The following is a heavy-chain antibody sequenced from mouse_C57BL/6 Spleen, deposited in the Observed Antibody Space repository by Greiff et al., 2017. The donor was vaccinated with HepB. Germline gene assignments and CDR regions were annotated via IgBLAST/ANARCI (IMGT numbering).Heavy chain of an antibody. CDR3: ARSTTVVANWYFDV. CDR2: ILPGSGST. Sequence: VQLVESGAELMKPGASVKLSCTATGYTFTGYWIEWVKQRPGHGLEWIGVILPGSGSTNYNEKFKGKATFTADTSTNTAYMQLSSLTTEDSAIYYCARSTTVVANWYFDVWGTGTTVTVSS. V-gene: IGHV1-9*01. CDR1: GYTFTGYW. J-gene: IGHJ1*03. D-gene: IGHD1-1*01.